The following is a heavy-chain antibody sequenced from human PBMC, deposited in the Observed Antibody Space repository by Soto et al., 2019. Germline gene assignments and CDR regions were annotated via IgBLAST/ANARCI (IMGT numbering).Heavy chain of an antibody. V-gene: IGHV5-10-1*01. CDR3: ARQGVVVPAAEDYYYGMDV. CDR2: IGPSDSYT. D-gene: IGHD2-2*01. Sequence: LGESLKISCKGSGYSFTSYWISWVRQMPGKGLEWMGRIGPSDSYTNYSPSFQGHVTISADKSISTAYLQWSSLKASDTAMYYCARQGVVVPAAEDYYYGMDVWGQGTTVTVSS. J-gene: IGHJ6*02. CDR1: GYSFTSYW.